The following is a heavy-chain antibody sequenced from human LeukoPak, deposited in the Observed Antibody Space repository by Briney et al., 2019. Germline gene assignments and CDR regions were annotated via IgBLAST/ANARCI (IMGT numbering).Heavy chain of an antibody. Sequence: WASVKVSCKASGYTFTSYGISWVRQAPGQGLEWMGWISAYNGNTNYAQKLQGKVTMTTDTSTSTAYMELRSLRSDDTAVYYCARVLGRPSLYYGMDVWGQGTTVTVSS. CDR1: GYTFTSYG. V-gene: IGHV1-18*01. CDR3: ARVLGRPSLYYGMDV. J-gene: IGHJ6*02. D-gene: IGHD3-16*01. CDR2: ISAYNGNT.